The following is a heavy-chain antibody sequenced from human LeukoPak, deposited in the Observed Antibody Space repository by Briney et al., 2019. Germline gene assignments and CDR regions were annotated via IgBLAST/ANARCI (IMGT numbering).Heavy chain of an antibody. CDR1: GFTFSSYA. D-gene: IGHD6-19*01. CDR3: ARWTYSSGWYEGDY. J-gene: IGHJ4*02. V-gene: IGHV3-23*01. Sequence: GGSLRLSCAASGFTFSSYAMSWVRQAPGKGLEWVSAISGSGGSTYYADSVKGRFTISRDNSKNTLYLQMNSLRAEDTAVYYCARWTYSSGWYEGDYWGQGTLVTVSS. CDR2: ISGSGGST.